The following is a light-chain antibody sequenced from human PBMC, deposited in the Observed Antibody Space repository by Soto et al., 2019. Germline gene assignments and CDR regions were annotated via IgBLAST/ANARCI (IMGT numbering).Light chain of an antibody. CDR2: DAS. CDR1: QSVSSY. Sequence: EIVLTQSPATLSLSPGERATLSCRASQSVSSYLAWYQQKPGQAPRLLIYDASNRATGIPARFIGSGYGTDFTLTISSLEPEDFGVYYCQQRSNWLYTFGQGTKLEIK. V-gene: IGKV3-11*01. J-gene: IGKJ2*01. CDR3: QQRSNWLYT.